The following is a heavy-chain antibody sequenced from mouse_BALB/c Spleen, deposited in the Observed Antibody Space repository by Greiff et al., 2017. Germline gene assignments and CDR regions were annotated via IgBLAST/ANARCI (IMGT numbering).Heavy chain of an antibody. CDR3: KSTVVARNFDY. J-gene: IGHJ2*01. CDR2: ISPGNGDI. D-gene: IGHD1-1*01. V-gene: IGHV1S53*02. CDR1: GYTFTDYA. Sequence: QVQLQQSDAELVKPGASVKISCKASGYTFTDYAIHWVKQKPEQGLEWIGYISPGNGDIKYNEKFKGKATLTADKSSSTAYMQLNSLTSEDSAVYFCKSTVVARNFDYWGQGTTLTVSS.